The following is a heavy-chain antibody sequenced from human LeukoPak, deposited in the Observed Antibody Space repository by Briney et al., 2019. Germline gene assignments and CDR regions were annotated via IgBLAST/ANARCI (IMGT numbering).Heavy chain of an antibody. CDR2: ISSSSSYT. J-gene: IGHJ6*02. CDR1: GFTFSDYY. CDR3: ARDYLVYDFWSGYPPSDAEAYYYGMDV. V-gene: IGHV3-11*06. D-gene: IGHD3-3*01. Sequence: GGSLRLSCAASGFTFSDYYMSWIRQAPGKGLEWVSYISSSSSYTNYADSVKGRFTISRDNAKNSLYLQMNSLRAEDTAVYYCARDYLVYDFWSGYPPSDAEAYYYGMDVWGQGTTVTVSS.